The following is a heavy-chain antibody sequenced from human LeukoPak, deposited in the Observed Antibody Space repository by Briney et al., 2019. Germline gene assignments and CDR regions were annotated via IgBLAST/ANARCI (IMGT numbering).Heavy chain of an antibody. D-gene: IGHD3-10*01. Sequence: ASVKVSCKASGYTFTSYDINWVRQAPGQGLEGMGWMNPNSGNTGYAQKFQGRVTMTRNTSISTAYMELSSLRSEDTAVYYCARVPFGSAFDIWGQGTMVTVSS. J-gene: IGHJ3*02. V-gene: IGHV1-8*01. CDR2: MNPNSGNT. CDR3: ARVPFGSAFDI. CDR1: GYTFTSYD.